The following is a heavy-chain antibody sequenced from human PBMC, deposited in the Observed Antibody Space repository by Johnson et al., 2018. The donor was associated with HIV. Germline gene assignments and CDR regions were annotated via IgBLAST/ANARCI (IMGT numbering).Heavy chain of an antibody. D-gene: IGHD5-24*01. J-gene: IGHJ3*02. CDR2: IKQDGSEK. CDR1: GFTFSSYW. CDR3: ARVSLYGSDAVDI. Sequence: VQLVESGGGLVQPGGSLRLSCAASGFTFSSYWMNWVRQAPGKGLEWVASIKQDGSEKYYVDSVKGRFTISRDNAKNSLYLQMNSLRTEDTAVYYCARVSLYGSDAVDIWGQGTMVTVSS. V-gene: IGHV3-7*01.